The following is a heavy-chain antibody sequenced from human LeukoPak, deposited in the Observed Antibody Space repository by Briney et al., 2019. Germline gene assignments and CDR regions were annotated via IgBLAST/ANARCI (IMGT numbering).Heavy chain of an antibody. J-gene: IGHJ6*03. CDR1: GVSISSGDYY. D-gene: IGHD2-2*01. CDR3: ARDYIVVVPAALRRYYYYYMDV. CDR2: IYYSGST. V-gene: IGHV4-30-4*08. Sequence: SETLSLTCSVSGVSISSGDYYWSWIRQPPGRGLEWIGYIYYSGSTYYNPSTKSRVTISVVTSKIQFSLKLSSGTAADTAVYYCARDYIVVVPAALRRYYYYYMDVWGKGTTATVSS.